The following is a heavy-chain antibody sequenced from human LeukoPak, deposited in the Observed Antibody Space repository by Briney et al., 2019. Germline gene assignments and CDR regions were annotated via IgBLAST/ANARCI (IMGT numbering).Heavy chain of an antibody. CDR2: ISDSGGAA. D-gene: IGHD6-13*01. CDR3: APDLRGSAWSLDD. V-gene: IGHV3-23*01. CDR1: GFTFNNYA. Sequence: PGGSLRLSCATSGFTFNNYAMGWVRQAPGKGPEWVALISDSGGAAYFADSVKGRFTISRDNSKNTVYLQMGGLRAEDTAVYYCAPDLRGSAWSLDDWGQGTLVTVSS. J-gene: IGHJ4*02.